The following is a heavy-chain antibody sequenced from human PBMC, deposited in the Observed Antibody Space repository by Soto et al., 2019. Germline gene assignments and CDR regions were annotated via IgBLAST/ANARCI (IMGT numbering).Heavy chain of an antibody. V-gene: IGHV3-23*01. CDR2: ISGSGGST. Sequence: EVQLLESGGGLVQPGGSLRLSCAASGFTFSSYAMSWVRQAPGKGLEWVSAISGSGGSTYYADSVKGRFTISRDNSKNTLYLQMNSLRAEDTAVYYCAILPVGYIWGSYRHAWGQGTLVTVSS. CDR1: GFTFSSYA. D-gene: IGHD3-16*02. J-gene: IGHJ5*02. CDR3: AILPVGYIWGSYRHA.